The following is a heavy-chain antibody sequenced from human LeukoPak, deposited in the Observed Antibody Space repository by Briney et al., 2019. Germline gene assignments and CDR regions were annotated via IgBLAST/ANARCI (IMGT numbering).Heavy chain of an antibody. CDR3: ARDESYDILTGYHYYYYGMDV. Sequence: GASVKVSCKASGYTFTGYYMHWVRQAPGQGLEWMGWINPNSGGTNYAQKFQGRVTMTRDTSTSTAYMELRSLRSDDTAVYYCARDESYDILTGYHYYYYGMDVWGQGTTVTVSS. J-gene: IGHJ6*02. CDR1: GYTFTGYY. CDR2: INPNSGGT. V-gene: IGHV1-2*02. D-gene: IGHD3-9*01.